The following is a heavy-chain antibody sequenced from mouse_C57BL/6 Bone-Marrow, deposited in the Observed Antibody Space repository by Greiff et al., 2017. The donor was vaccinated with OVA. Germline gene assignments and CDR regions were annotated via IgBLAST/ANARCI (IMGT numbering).Heavy chain of an antibody. Sequence: VQLQQSGAELVKPGASVKISCKASGYAFSSYWMNWVKQRPGKGLEWIGQIYPGDGDTNYNGKFQGKATLTADKSSSPAYMQLSSLTSEDSAVYFCARSLLWLRRGYYYAMDYWGQGTSVTVSS. D-gene: IGHD2-2*01. CDR3: ARSLLWLRRGYYYAMDY. CDR1: GYAFSSYW. CDR2: IYPGDGDT. J-gene: IGHJ4*01. V-gene: IGHV1-80*01.